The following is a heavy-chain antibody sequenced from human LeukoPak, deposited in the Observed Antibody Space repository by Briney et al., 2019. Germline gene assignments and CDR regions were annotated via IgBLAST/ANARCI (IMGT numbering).Heavy chain of an antibody. CDR2: ISTDGRDK. CDR1: GFIFSSNA. D-gene: IGHD6-13*01. Sequence: GGSLRLSCPVSGFIFSSNAMHWVRQAPGEGLEWVAVISTDGRDKLHADSVKGRFTISRDNSKNTLFLQMNSLRVEDTAVYYCARDLKAAADYYFDYWGQGTLVTVSS. J-gene: IGHJ4*02. CDR3: ARDLKAAADYYFDY. V-gene: IGHV3-30*01.